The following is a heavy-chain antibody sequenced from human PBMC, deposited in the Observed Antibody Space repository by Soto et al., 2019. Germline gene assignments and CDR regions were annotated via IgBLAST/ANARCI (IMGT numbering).Heavy chain of an antibody. CDR3: AREGGESSDGLYYFDS. CDR2: ICYSGNT. J-gene: IGHJ4*02. Sequence: SETLSLTCTVSGGSTSSDNYWSCIHQPPGKGLEWIGHICYSGNTDYNPSLKSRLAISIDTSKNQFSLKLSSVTAADTAVYFCAREGGESSDGLYYFDSWGQGSLVTVSS. CDR1: GGSTSSDNY. D-gene: IGHD3-16*01. V-gene: IGHV4-30-4*01.